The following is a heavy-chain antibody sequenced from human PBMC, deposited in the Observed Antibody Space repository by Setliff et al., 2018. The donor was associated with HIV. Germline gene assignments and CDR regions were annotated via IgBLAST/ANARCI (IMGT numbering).Heavy chain of an antibody. CDR2: INPNNGGT. CDR3: ARDYYDSSGYSYFDY. D-gene: IGHD3-22*01. CDR1: GYTFTGYY. V-gene: IGHV1-2*02. Sequence: ASVKVSCKASGYTFTGYYMHWVRQAPGQGLEWMGWINPNNGGTNYAQKFQGRVTMTRDTSISTAYMELSRLRSDDTAVYYCARDYYDSSGYSYFDYWGQGTLVTVSS. J-gene: IGHJ4*02.